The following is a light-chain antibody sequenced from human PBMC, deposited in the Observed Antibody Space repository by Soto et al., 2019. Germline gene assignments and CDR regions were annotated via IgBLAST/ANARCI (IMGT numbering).Light chain of an antibody. V-gene: IGKV3-11*01. CDR2: NAS. Sequence: EIVLTQSPATLSLSPGERATLSCRASQSVNSYLAWYQQKPGQAPRLLIYNASNRATGIPARFSGSGSGTDFTLTISSLEPEDFAVYYCHQHDNWPLTFGGGTKVDI. J-gene: IGKJ4*01. CDR1: QSVNSY. CDR3: HQHDNWPLT.